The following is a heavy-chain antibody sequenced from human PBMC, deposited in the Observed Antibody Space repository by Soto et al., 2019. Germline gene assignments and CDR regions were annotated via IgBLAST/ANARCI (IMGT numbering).Heavy chain of an antibody. J-gene: IGHJ3*02. CDR3: EGDLDGFDI. D-gene: IGHD3-16*01. Sequence: ETLRLSCAASGFTFRSHAMSWVRQAPGKGLEWVSAISGSGDTRLYADSVKGRVTISRDNSKSTLYLQMNNLRADDTAVYYCEGDLDGFDIWGQGTMVTVSS. V-gene: IGHV3-23*01. CDR2: ISGSGDTR. CDR1: GFTFRSHA.